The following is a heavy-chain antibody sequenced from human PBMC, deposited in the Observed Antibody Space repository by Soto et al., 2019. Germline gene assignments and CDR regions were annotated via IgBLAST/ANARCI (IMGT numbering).Heavy chain of an antibody. Sequence: EVELLESGGDLVQPGGSLRLSCAASGFTFSSYDMNWVRQAPGKGLEWVSAIGVYANTYYADSVKGRFTISRDDSRNTVHLQLNSLRVDVTAVYYCAKESTAGSPGDYFDSWGQGTLVTVSS. CDR3: AKESTAGSPGDYFDS. J-gene: IGHJ4*02. V-gene: IGHV3-23*01. CDR1: GFTFSSYD. CDR2: IGVYANT.